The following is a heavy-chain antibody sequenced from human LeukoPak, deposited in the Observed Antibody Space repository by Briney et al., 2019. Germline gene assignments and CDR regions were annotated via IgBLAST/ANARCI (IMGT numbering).Heavy chain of an antibody. CDR2: ISGSGGST. V-gene: IGHV3-23*01. CDR3: ANGGYDFWSGFDY. Sequence: PGGSLRLSCAASGFTFSSYAMSWVRQAPGKGLEWVSAISGSGGSTYYADSVKGRFTISRDNSKNTLYLQMNSLRAEDTAVYYCANGGYDFWSGFDYWGQGTLVTVSS. CDR1: GFTFSSYA. D-gene: IGHD3-3*01. J-gene: IGHJ4*02.